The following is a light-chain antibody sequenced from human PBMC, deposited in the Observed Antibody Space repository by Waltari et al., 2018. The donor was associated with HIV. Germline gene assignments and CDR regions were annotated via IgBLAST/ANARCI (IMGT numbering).Light chain of an antibody. Sequence: QSVVTQPPSVSGTPGQTVTISCSGSTSNIGLTNVNWYQHLPGTAPKRLIYGNYQRPSGVPDRFSASKSGTSASLAISGLQSEDEADYYCASWDASLNGWVFGGGTKLTVL. CDR2: GNY. J-gene: IGLJ3*02. V-gene: IGLV1-44*01. CDR3: ASWDASLNGWV. CDR1: TSNIGLTN.